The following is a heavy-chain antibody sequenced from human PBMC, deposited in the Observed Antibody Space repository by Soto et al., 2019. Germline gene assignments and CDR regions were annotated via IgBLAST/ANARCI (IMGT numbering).Heavy chain of an antibody. CDR3: ARNEYYYDSVGYYYHYYGMDV. CDR1: GGTFSTYA. CDR2: IIPVFGTT. D-gene: IGHD3-22*01. Sequence: KVSCKASGGTFSTYAINWVRQAPGQGLEWMGGIIPVFGTTNYAQKFQGRVTITADESTSTAYMELSSLRSEDTAVYYCARNEYYYDSVGYYYHYYGMDVWGQGTTVTVSS. J-gene: IGHJ6*02. V-gene: IGHV1-69*01.